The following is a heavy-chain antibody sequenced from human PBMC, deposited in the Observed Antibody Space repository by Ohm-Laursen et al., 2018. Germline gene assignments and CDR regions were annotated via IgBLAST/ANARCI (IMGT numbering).Heavy chain of an antibody. J-gene: IGHJ5*02. V-gene: IGHV4-4*07. CDR2: IYTSGST. Sequence: GTLSLTCTVSGGSISSYYWSWIRQPPGKGLEWIGRIYTSGSTNYSPSLKSRVTMSVDTSKNQFSLRLSSVTAADTAVYYCARGSSPSCFNWFDPWGQGTLVTVSS. D-gene: IGHD2-2*01. CDR3: ARGSSPSCFNWFDP. CDR1: GGSISSYY.